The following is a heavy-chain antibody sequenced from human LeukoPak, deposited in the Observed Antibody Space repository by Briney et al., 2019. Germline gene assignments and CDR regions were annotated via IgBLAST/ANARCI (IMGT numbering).Heavy chain of an antibody. V-gene: IGHV3-30*02. CDR3: ARHGGYQFDY. CDR2: IRYDGSNK. J-gene: IGHJ4*02. CDR1: GFTFSSYG. Sequence: QPGGSLRLSCAASGFTFSSYGMHWVRQAPGKGLEWVAFIRYDGSNKYYADSVKGRFTISRDNSKNTLYLQMNSLRAEDTAVYYCARHGGYQFDYWGQGTLVTVSS. D-gene: IGHD6-25*01.